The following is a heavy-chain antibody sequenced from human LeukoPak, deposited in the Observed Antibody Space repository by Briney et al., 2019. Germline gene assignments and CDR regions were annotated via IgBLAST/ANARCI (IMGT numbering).Heavy chain of an antibody. J-gene: IGHJ4*02. V-gene: IGHV3-48*03. D-gene: IGHD1-1*01. CDR1: GFTFSSYE. Sequence: GGSLRLSCAASGFTFSSYEMNWVRQAPGKGLEWVSYISSSGSNIYYADSVKGRFTISRDNAKNSLYLQMNGLRAEDTAVYYCAREWPENWNYFDLWGQGILVTVSS. CDR2: ISSSGSNI. CDR3: AREWPENWNYFDL.